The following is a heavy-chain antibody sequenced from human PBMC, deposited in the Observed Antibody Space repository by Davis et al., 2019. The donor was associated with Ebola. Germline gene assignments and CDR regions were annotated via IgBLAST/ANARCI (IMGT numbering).Heavy chain of an antibody. Sequence: ASVKVSCKASGYTFTSCGISWVRQAPGQGLEWMGWISAYNGNTNYAQKLQGRVTMTTDTSTSTAYMELRSLRSDDTAVYYCARALYYYDSSGYYYGGDAFDIWGQGTMVTVSS. D-gene: IGHD3-22*01. CDR2: ISAYNGNT. J-gene: IGHJ3*02. CDR1: GYTFTSCG. CDR3: ARALYYYDSSGYYYGGDAFDI. V-gene: IGHV1-18*04.